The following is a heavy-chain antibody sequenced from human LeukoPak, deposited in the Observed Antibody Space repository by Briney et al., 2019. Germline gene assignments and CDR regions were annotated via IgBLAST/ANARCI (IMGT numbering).Heavy chain of an antibody. D-gene: IGHD3-10*01. Sequence: GGSLRLSCAASGFTFSDYYMSWIRQAPGKGLEWVSYISTSGSNIYYSDSVKGRFTIPRDNAKNSLYLQMNSLRAEDTAVYYCARTYGSGSYGDYWGQGTQVTVSS. CDR3: ARTYGSGSYGDY. J-gene: IGHJ4*02. CDR1: GFTFSDYY. CDR2: ISTSGSNI. V-gene: IGHV3-11*01.